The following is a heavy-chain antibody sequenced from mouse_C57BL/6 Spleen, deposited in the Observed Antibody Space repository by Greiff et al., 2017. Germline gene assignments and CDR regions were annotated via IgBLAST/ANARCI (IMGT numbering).Heavy chain of an antibody. D-gene: IGHD2-2*01. CDR3: AKEGGYHGAMDY. J-gene: IGHJ4*01. CDR2: IYPSDSET. Sequence: QVQLQQPGAELVRPGSSVKLSCKASGYTFTSYWMDWVKQRPGQGLEWIGNIYPSDSETHYNQKFKDKATLNVDKSSSTAYMQLSSLTSEDSAVYYCAKEGGYHGAMDYWGQGTSVTVSS. V-gene: IGHV1-61*01. CDR1: GYTFTSYW.